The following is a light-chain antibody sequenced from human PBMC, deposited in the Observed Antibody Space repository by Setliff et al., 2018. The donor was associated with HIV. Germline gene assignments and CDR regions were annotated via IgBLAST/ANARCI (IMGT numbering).Light chain of an antibody. J-gene: IGLJ2*01. CDR2: EVN. Sequence: QSVLTQPPAASGTPGQSVTISCTGSSSDVGGYNSVSWYQQHPGKAPKLIIHEVNKRPSGVPDRFAGSKSGSTASLTVSGLQAEDEAEYYCSSYAGSNNLIFGGGTKGTVL. CDR1: SSDVGGYNS. CDR3: SSYAGSNNLI. V-gene: IGLV2-8*01.